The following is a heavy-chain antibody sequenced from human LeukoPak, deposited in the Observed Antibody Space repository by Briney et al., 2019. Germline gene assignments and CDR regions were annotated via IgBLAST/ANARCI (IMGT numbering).Heavy chain of an antibody. CDR2: IYTSGST. D-gene: IGHD3-3*01. V-gene: IGHV4-61*02. CDR3: ARAITIFGVVTYTPTYYYYYYMDV. Sequence: PSETLSLTCTVSGGSISSGSYYWGWIRQPAGKGLEWIGRIYTSGSTNYNPSLKSRVTISVDTSKNQFSLKLSSVTAADTAVYYCARAITIFGVVTYTPTYYYYYYMDVWGKGTTVTVSS. J-gene: IGHJ6*03. CDR1: GGSISSGSYY.